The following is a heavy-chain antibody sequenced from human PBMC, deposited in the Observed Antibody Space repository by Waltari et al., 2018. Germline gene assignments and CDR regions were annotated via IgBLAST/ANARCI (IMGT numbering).Heavy chain of an antibody. CDR2: IYYSGST. V-gene: IGHV4-59*01. CDR3: ARGSREDYYYYMDV. J-gene: IGHJ6*03. CDR1: GGSISSYY. Sequence: QVQLQESGPGLVKPSETLSLTCTVSGGSISSYYWSWIRQPPGKGLEWIEYIYYSGSTNYNPSLKSRVTISVDTSKNQFSLKLSSVTAADTAVYYCARGSREDYYYYMDVWGKGTTVTVSS. D-gene: IGHD1-26*01.